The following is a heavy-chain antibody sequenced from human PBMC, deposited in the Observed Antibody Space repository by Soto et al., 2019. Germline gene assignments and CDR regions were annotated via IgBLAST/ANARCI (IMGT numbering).Heavy chain of an antibody. CDR2: IYYSGST. Sequence: PSETLSLTCTVSSGSISSYYWSWIRQPPGKGLEWIGYIYYSGSTNYDPSLKSRVTISVDTSKNQFSLKLSSVTAADTAVYYCARRWGRAFDIWGQGTMVTVSS. D-gene: IGHD1-26*01. V-gene: IGHV4-59*01. J-gene: IGHJ3*02. CDR3: ARRWGRAFDI. CDR1: SGSISSYY.